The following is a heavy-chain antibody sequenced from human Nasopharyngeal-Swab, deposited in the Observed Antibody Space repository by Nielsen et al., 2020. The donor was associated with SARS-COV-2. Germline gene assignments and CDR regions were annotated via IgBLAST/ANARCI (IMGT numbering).Heavy chain of an antibody. CDR3: AKSQGWLQWGN. Sequence: GESLKISCAASGFTLSSYAMTWVRQSPGKGLEWVSVIYSGGTTTFYADSVKGRFTISRDDSKNTVYLQMNSLRAEDTAIYYCAKSQGWLQWGNWGQGTLVTVSS. CDR2: IYSGGTTT. V-gene: IGHV3-23*03. D-gene: IGHD5-24*01. J-gene: IGHJ4*02. CDR1: GFTLSSYA.